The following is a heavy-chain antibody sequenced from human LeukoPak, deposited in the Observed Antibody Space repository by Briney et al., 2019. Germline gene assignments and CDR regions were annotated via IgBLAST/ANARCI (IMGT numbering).Heavy chain of an antibody. CDR2: IYTSGST. V-gene: IGHV4-4*07. D-gene: IGHD2-2*01. Sequence: PSETLSLTCTVSGGSISSYYWSWIRQPAGKGLGWIGRIYTSGSTNYNPSLKSRVTMSVDTSKNQFSLKLSSVTAADTAVYYCARDAPIVVVPAAMGYYYYGMDVWGQGTTVTVSS. J-gene: IGHJ6*02. CDR1: GGSISSYY. CDR3: ARDAPIVVVPAAMGYYYYGMDV.